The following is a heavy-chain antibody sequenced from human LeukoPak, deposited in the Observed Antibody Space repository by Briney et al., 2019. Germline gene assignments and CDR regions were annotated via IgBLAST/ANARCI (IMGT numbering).Heavy chain of an antibody. Sequence: PGGSLRLSCAASGFTFSSYAMSWVRQAPGKGLEWVSAISGSGGSTYYADSVKGRFTISRDNSKNTLYLQMNSLRAEDTAVYYCAKDRAPVYYYDSSGYYGGLFDYWGQGTLSPSPQ. V-gene: IGHV3-23*01. CDR2: ISGSGGST. CDR3: AKDRAPVYYYDSSGYYGGLFDY. CDR1: GFTFSSYA. D-gene: IGHD3-22*01. J-gene: IGHJ4*02.